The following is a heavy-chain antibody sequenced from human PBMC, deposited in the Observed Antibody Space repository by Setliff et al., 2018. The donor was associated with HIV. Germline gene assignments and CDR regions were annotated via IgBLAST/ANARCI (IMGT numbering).Heavy chain of an antibody. J-gene: IGHJ3*02. CDR2: ICYSGNS. Sequence: SETLSLTCTVSGASMSSGDYYWSWIRQPPGKGLECIGYICYSGNSYYNPSLKSRVTLSVDTSKNQFSLKVNSVTAADTAVYYCAREVNIPVRGITDDAFDIWGQGAMVTVSS. CDR1: GASMSSGDYY. D-gene: IGHD3-10*01. V-gene: IGHV4-30-4*08. CDR3: AREVNIPVRGITDDAFDI.